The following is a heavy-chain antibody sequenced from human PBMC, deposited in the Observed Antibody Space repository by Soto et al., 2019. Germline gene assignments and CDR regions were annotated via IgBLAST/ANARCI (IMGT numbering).Heavy chain of an antibody. J-gene: IGHJ6*02. CDR1: GGTFSSDA. CDR3: ATTADYYDSSGYLRSPYYYGMDV. D-gene: IGHD3-22*01. V-gene: IGHV1-69*01. CDR2: IIPIFGTA. Sequence: GASVKVSCKASGGTFSSDAISWVRQAPGQGLEWMGGIIPIFGTANYAQKFQGRVTITADESTSTAYMELSSLRSEDTAVYYCATTADYYDSSGYLRSPYYYGMDVWGQGTTVTVSS.